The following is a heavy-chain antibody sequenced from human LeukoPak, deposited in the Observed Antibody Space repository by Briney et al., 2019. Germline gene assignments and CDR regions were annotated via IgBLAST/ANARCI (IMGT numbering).Heavy chain of an antibody. Sequence: GASVKVSCKASGYTFASFGISWVRQAPGQGLGWMGWISAYNGNTNYAQKLRGRAPMTTDTSRAPASMGRRGREPEDRALNYLARDSEEVRGWSFDYWGQGTLVTVSS. CDR1: GYTFASFG. J-gene: IGHJ4*02. CDR2: ISAYNGNT. CDR3: ARDSEEVRGWSFDY. V-gene: IGHV1-18*01. D-gene: IGHD3-10*01.